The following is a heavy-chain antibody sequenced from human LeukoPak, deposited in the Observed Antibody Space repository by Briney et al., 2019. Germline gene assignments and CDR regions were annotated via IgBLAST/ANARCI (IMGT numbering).Heavy chain of an antibody. CDR1: GYSLSDSS. CDR2: FNPEDGET. Sequence: GASVKVSCKVSGYSLSDSSMHWVRQAPGKGLEWMGTFNPEDGETIYAQKFQGRVTMTEDTSIDTAYLDLSSLRSEGTAVYYCATPRYSDNRGYYYDLTYWGQGTLVTVSS. CDR3: ATPRYSDNRGYYYDLTY. J-gene: IGHJ4*02. D-gene: IGHD3-22*01. V-gene: IGHV1-24*01.